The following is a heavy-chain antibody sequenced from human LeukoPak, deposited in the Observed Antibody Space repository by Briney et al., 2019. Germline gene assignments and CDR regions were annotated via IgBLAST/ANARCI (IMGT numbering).Heavy chain of an antibody. Sequence: GGSLRLSCAASGFTFSAYWMTWVRQAPGKGLAWVANIIEGGDVKYYVDSVKGRFTISRDNTKNSLYLQMTSLRADDTAVYYCARVGKNGWDFDHWGQGTLVTVSS. J-gene: IGHJ4*02. V-gene: IGHV3-7*01. D-gene: IGHD6-19*01. CDR2: IIEGGDVK. CDR1: GFTFSAYW. CDR3: ARVGKNGWDFDH.